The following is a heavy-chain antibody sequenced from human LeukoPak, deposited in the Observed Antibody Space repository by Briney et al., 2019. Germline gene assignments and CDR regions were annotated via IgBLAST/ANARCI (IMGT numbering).Heavy chain of an antibody. CDR3: ARDLSCTNGVCYTISQIDY. Sequence: ASVKVSCKASGDTFTSYYIHWVRQAPGQGLEWMGTINPRGGSTNYAQKFQGRVTMTRDMSTSTVYMELSSLRSEDTAVYYCARDLSCTNGVCYTISQIDYWGQGTLVTVSS. D-gene: IGHD2-8*01. J-gene: IGHJ4*02. V-gene: IGHV1-46*01. CDR1: GDTFTSYY. CDR2: INPRGGST.